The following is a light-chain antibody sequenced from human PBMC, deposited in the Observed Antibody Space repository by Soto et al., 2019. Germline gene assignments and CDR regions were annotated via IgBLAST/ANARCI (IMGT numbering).Light chain of an antibody. J-gene: IGLJ1*01. CDR3: CSYAGSSTFYV. CDR1: SSDVGGYNY. CDR2: DVS. V-gene: IGLV2-11*01. Sequence: QSVLTQPRSVSGSPGQSVTISCTGSSSDVGGYNYVSWYQHHPGKAPKVVIYDVSQRPSGVPDRFSGSKSGNTASLTISGLQAEDEADYYCCSYAGSSTFYVFGTGTKVTVL.